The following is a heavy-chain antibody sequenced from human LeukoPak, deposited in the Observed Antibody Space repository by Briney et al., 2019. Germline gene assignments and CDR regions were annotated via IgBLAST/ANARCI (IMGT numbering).Heavy chain of an antibody. J-gene: IGHJ3*02. D-gene: IGHD6-19*01. CDR2: INYSGST. CDR3: ARLYSSGWYNDAFDI. V-gene: IGHV4-34*01. Sequence: SETLSLTCAVYGGSFSGYYWSWIRQPPGKGLEWIGEINYSGSTNYNPSLKSRVTISVDTSKNQFSLKLSSVTAADTAVYYCARLYSSGWYNDAFDIWGQGTMVTVSS. CDR1: GGSFSGYY.